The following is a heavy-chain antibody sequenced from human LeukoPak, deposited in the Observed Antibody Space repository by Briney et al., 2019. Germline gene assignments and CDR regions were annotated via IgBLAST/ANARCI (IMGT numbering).Heavy chain of an antibody. CDR1: GSIFRSYD. CDR3: AKQNCGADCYSSNFDY. D-gene: IGHD2-21*02. CDR2: ISGGGDDT. Sequence: GGSLRLSCAASGSIFRSYDINWVRQAPGEALDWVSTISGGGDDTFYADSVKGRFTISRDRSKNTLYLQMNNLRPEDTAVYYCAKQNCGADCYSSNFDYWGQGTLVTVSS. V-gene: IGHV3-23*01. J-gene: IGHJ4*02.